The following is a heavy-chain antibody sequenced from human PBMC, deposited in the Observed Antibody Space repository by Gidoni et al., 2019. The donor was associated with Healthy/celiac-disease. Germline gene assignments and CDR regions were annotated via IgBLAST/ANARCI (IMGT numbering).Heavy chain of an antibody. D-gene: IGHD3-3*01. CDR1: AYSFTSYW. Sequence: EVQLVQSGAAVKQPGEPLKLSCKGSAYSFTSYWIGWVRQMPAKGLEWLGIIYPGDSDTRDSTSFQGQVTISADKSISTAYLQWSSLKASDTAMYYCARPAFFGVVNGEYYFDYWGQGTLVTVSS. J-gene: IGHJ4*02. CDR2: IYPGDSDT. V-gene: IGHV5-51*03. CDR3: ARPAFFGVVNGEYYFDY.